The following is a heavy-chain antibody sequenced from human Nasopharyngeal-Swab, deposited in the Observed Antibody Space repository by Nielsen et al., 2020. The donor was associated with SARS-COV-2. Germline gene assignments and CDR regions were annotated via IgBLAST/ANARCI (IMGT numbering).Heavy chain of an antibody. J-gene: IGHJ6*02. V-gene: IGHV1-18*01. D-gene: IGHD4-17*01. Sequence: ASVKVSCKASGYTFTSYGISWVRQAPGQGLEWMGWISAYNGNTNYAQKLQGRVTMTTDTSTSTAYMELRSLRSDDTAVYYCASTVLDATVTTPVFYYYYGMDVWGQGTTVTVSS. CDR2: ISAYNGNT. CDR3: ASTVLDATVTTPVFYYYYGMDV. CDR1: GYTFTSYG.